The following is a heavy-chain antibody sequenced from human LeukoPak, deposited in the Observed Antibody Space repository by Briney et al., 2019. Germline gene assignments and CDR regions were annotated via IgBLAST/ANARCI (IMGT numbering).Heavy chain of an antibody. Sequence: GGSLRLSCAASGLSFSSYAMSWVRRAPGKGLECVSVISGSGGSTNYADSVKGRFTISRDNSKNTLYLQMKSLRAEDTAAYYCAKGHSDYGTGFDLWGQGTLVTV. J-gene: IGHJ4*02. CDR2: ISGSGGST. CDR3: AKGHSDYGTGFDL. V-gene: IGHV3-23*01. D-gene: IGHD4-17*01. CDR1: GLSFSSYA.